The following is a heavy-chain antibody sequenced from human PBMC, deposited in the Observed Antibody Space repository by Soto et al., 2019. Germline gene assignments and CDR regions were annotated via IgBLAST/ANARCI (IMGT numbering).Heavy chain of an antibody. Sequence: EVHLVESGGGLVQPGGSLRLSCAASGFTFSDHHMDWVSQAPGKGREWVGRTRNKANSYTTEYAASVKGRFTISRDDSKNSLYLQMNSLKTEDTAVYYCSRDLGSWGQGTLVTVSS. V-gene: IGHV3-72*01. J-gene: IGHJ5*02. CDR2: TRNKANSYTT. CDR1: GFTFSDHH. CDR3: SRDLGS.